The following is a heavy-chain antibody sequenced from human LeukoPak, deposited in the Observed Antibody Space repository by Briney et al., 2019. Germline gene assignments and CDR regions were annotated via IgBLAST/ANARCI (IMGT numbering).Heavy chain of an antibody. J-gene: IGHJ4*02. CDR1: GYTFTSYG. CDR3: ARDVSSSWYDY. CDR2: ISAYNGNT. V-gene: IGHV1-18*01. Sequence: ASVKVSCKASGYTFTSYGISWVRQAPGQGLEWMGWISAYNGNTNYAQKLQGRVTMTTDTSTSTAYIELRSLRSNDTAVYYCARDVSSSWYDYWGQGTLVTVSS. D-gene: IGHD6-13*01.